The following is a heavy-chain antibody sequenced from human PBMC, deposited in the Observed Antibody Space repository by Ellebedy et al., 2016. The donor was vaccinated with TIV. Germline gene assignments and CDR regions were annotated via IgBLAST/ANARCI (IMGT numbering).Heavy chain of an antibody. CDR3: ASDFTTIRGVMNPFDY. CDR1: GDSVSGNSVA. J-gene: IGHJ4*02. D-gene: IGHD3-10*01. V-gene: IGHV6-1*01. Sequence: SQTLSLTXXISGDSVSGNSVAWSWIRQSPSRGLEWLGRTYYRSKWYTYYAQSVQSRLTINPDTSKNQFSLQLNSVTPEDTAVYYCASDFTTIRGVMNPFDYWGQGFLVTVSS. CDR2: TYYRSKWYT.